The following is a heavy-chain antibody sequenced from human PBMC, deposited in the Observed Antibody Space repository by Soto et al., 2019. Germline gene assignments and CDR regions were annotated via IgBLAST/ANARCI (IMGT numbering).Heavy chain of an antibody. CDR3: ATYYYDSSGYWMSAFDI. CDR1: GGTFSSYA. J-gene: IGHJ3*02. Sequence: QVQLVQSGAEVKKPGSSVKVSCKASGGTFSSYAISWVQQAPGQGLEWMGGIIPIFGTANYAQKFQGRVTITADESTSTAYMELSSLRSEDTAVYYCATYYYDSSGYWMSAFDIWGQGTMVTVSS. V-gene: IGHV1-69*01. D-gene: IGHD3-22*01. CDR2: IIPIFGTA.